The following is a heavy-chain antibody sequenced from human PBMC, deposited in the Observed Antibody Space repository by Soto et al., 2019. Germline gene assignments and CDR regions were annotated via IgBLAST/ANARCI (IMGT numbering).Heavy chain of an antibody. CDR3: ASRRIAAALRI. Sequence: QVQLQESGPGLVKPSGTLSLTCAVSGGSISSSNWWSWVRQPPGKGLEWIGEIYHSGSTNYNPSLKRRVPLSVDKSKNQFSLKLSSVTAADTAVYYCASRRIAAALRIWGQGTLVTVSS. D-gene: IGHD6-13*01. CDR1: GGSISSSNW. J-gene: IGHJ4*02. CDR2: IYHSGST. V-gene: IGHV4-4*02.